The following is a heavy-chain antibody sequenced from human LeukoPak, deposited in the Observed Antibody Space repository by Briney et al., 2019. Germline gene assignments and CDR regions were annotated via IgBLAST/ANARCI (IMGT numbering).Heavy chain of an antibody. CDR3: ARVAQLWWGYYFDY. CDR1: GGSFSGYY. D-gene: IGHD5-18*01. Sequence: SETLSLTCAVYGGSFSGYYWSWIRQPPGKGLEWIGEINHSGSTNYNPSLKSRVTISVDTSKNQFSLKLSSVTAADTAVYYCARVAQLWWGYYFDYWGQRTLVTVSS. V-gene: IGHV4-34*01. J-gene: IGHJ4*02. CDR2: INHSGST.